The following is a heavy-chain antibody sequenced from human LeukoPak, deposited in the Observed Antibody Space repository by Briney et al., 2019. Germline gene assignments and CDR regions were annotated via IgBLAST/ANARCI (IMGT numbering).Heavy chain of an antibody. D-gene: IGHD5-12*01. CDR3: ARCRMVAPDY. Sequence: ASVKVSCKASGYTFTSYDINWVRQATGQGLEWMGWINPNSDGTNYAQKFQGRVTMTRDTSISTAYMELSRLRSDDTAVYYCARCRMVAPDYWGQGTLVTVSS. CDR1: GYTFTSYD. V-gene: IGHV1-2*02. J-gene: IGHJ4*02. CDR2: INPNSDGT.